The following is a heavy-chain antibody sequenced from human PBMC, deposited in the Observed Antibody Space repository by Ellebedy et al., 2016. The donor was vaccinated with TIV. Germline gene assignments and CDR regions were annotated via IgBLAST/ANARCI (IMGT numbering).Heavy chain of an antibody. D-gene: IGHD3-10*01. V-gene: IGHV3-11*01. CDR3: TRYVAVKAKRD. Sequence: PGGSLRLSCAASGFSFSDYYMSWIRQAPGKGLEWVSYISNSGSTIYYADSVKGRFTISRVNAKKSLYLQMNSLRAEDTAVYYCTRYVAVKAKRDWGQGTLVTVSS. J-gene: IGHJ4*02. CDR1: GFSFSDYY. CDR2: ISNSGSTI.